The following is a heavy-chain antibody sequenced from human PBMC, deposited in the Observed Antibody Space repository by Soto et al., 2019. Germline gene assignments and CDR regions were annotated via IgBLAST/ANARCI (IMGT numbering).Heavy chain of an antibody. CDR3: AKDLLLPAAIPLDWYFDL. CDR2: ISGSGGST. J-gene: IGHJ2*01. Sequence: EVQLLESGGGLVQPGGSLRLSCAASGFTFSSYAMSWVRQTPGKGLEWVSAISGSGGSTYYADSVKGRFTISRDNSKNTLYLQMNSLRAEDTAVYYCAKDLLLPAAIPLDWYFDLWGRGTLVPVSS. D-gene: IGHD2-2*02. CDR1: GFTFSSYA. V-gene: IGHV3-23*01.